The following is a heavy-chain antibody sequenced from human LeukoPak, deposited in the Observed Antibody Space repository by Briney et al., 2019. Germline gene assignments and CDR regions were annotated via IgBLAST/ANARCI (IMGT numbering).Heavy chain of an antibody. CDR1: GYTFTGYY. Sequence: ASVKVSCKASGYTFTGYYIHWVRQAPGQGLEWMGWINPNSGGTNYAQKFQGRVTMTRDTSISTAYMELSRLRSDDTAVYYCATSYGSGSYYVGGENWGQGTMVTVSS. V-gene: IGHV1-2*02. CDR2: INPNSGGT. J-gene: IGHJ4*02. CDR3: ATSYGSGSYYVGGEN. D-gene: IGHD3-10*01.